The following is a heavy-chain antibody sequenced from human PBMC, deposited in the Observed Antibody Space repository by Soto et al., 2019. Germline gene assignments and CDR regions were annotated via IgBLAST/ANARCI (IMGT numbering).Heavy chain of an antibody. D-gene: IGHD3-16*01. J-gene: IGHJ4*02. V-gene: IGHV4-59*12. Sequence: SETLSLTCTVSGGSISSYYWSWIRQPPGKGLEWIGYIYYSGSTNYNPSLKSRVTISVDKSKNQFSLKLSSVTAADTAVYYCARGYDYVWVLGYWGQGTLVTVSS. CDR3: ARGYDYVWVLGY. CDR1: GGSISSYY. CDR2: IYYSGST.